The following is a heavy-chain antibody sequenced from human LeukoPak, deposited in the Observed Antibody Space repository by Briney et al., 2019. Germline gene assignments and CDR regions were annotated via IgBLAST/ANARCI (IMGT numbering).Heavy chain of an antibody. CDR3: ARGGGIFTYYYCMDV. J-gene: IGHJ6*03. V-gene: IGHV4-59*01. Sequence: SETLSLTCTVSGGSITSYYWSWIRQPPGKGLEWIGYIYYSGSTNYNPSLKSRVTISVDTSKNQFSLKLSSVTAADTAVYYCARGGGIFTYYYCMDVWGKGTTVTISS. D-gene: IGHD2-15*01. CDR1: GGSITSYY. CDR2: IYYSGST.